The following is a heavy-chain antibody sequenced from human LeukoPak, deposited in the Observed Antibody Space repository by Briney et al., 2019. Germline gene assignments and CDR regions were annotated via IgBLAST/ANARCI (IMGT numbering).Heavy chain of an antibody. CDR1: GGSINIANYY. D-gene: IGHD1-26*01. J-gene: IGHJ3*02. CDR3: ARDSVGGTGHDAFDI. V-gene: IGHV4-39*07. CDR2: IYYSGSA. Sequence: KPSETLSVTCTVSGGSINIANYYWGWIRQPPGKGLEWIGSIYYSGSAYYSSSLKSRVTILVDTSKNQFSLKLSSVTAADTAVYYCARDSVGGTGHDAFDIWGQGTMATVSS.